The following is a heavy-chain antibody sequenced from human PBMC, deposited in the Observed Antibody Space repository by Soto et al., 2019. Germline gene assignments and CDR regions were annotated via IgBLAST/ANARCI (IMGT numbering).Heavy chain of an antibody. D-gene: IGHD6-13*01. CDR1: GFTFDDYA. CDR2: INWNSGSI. V-gene: IGHV3-9*01. CDR3: VKDESINWYSGHFRH. J-gene: IGHJ1*01. Sequence: GGSLRLSCAASGFTFDDYAMHWVRQVPGKGLEWVSGINWNSGSIGYGDSVKGRFAISRDNAKNSLHLQMNSLSAEDTAFYYCVKDESINWYSGHFRHWGQGTLFTVSS.